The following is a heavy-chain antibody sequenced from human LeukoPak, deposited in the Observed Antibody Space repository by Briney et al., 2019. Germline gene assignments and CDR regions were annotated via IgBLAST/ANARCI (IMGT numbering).Heavy chain of an antibody. CDR1: GGSFSGYY. CDR2: INHSGST. V-gene: IGHV4-34*01. CDR3: ASVGVVAATQQYNWFDP. J-gene: IGHJ5*02. D-gene: IGHD2-15*01. Sequence: SETLSLTCAVYGGSFSGYYWSWIRQPPGKGLKWIGEINHSGSTNYNPSLKSRVTISVDTSKNQFSLKLSSVTAADTAVYYCASVGVVAATQQYNWFDPWGQGTLVTVSS.